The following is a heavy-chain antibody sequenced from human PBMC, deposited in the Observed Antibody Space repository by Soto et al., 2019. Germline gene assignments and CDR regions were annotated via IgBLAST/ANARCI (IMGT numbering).Heavy chain of an antibody. Sequence: SETLSLTCTVSGGSISSYYWSWIRQPPGKGLEWIGYIYYSGSTNYNPSLKSRVTISVDTSKNQFSLKLSSVTAADTAVYYCARSQYYDFWSGSADYYYYYMDVWGKGTTVTVSS. J-gene: IGHJ6*03. V-gene: IGHV4-59*08. CDR1: GGSISSYY. D-gene: IGHD3-3*01. CDR2: IYYSGST. CDR3: ARSQYYDFWSGSADYYYYYMDV.